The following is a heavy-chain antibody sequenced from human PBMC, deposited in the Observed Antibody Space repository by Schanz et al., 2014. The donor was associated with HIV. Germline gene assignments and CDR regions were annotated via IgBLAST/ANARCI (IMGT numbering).Heavy chain of an antibody. D-gene: IGHD4-17*01. CDR3: AKGGFYGDYVSYYYGLDV. CDR2: IWYDATNE. CDR1: GFTFSSYA. V-gene: IGHV3-33*06. Sequence: VQLLESGGGLVQPGRSLRLACAASGFTFSSYAMHWVRQAPGTGLEWVAVIWYDATNEYYADSVKGRFTISRDNSKNTLYLQMNSLRAEDTAVYYCAKGGFYGDYVSYYYGLDVWGQGTTVTVSS. J-gene: IGHJ6*02.